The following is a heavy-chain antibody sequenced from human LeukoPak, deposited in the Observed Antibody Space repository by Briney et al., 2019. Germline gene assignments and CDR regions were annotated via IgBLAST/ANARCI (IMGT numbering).Heavy chain of an antibody. D-gene: IGHD3-22*01. CDR2: INHSGST. V-gene: IGHV4-34*01. Sequence: PSETLSLTCAVYGGSFSGYYWSWIRQPPGKGLEWIGEINHSGSTNYNPSLKGRVTISVDTSKNQFSLKLSSVTAADTAVYYCARGRRASHWLSSWGQGTLVTVSS. J-gene: IGHJ5*02. CDR3: ARGRRASHWLSS. CDR1: GGSFSGYY.